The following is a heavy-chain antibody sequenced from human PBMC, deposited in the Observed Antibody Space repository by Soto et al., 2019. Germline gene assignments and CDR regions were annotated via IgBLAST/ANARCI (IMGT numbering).Heavy chain of an antibody. J-gene: IGHJ6*02. D-gene: IGHD6-6*01. Sequence: QVQLQQSGPGLVKPSQTLSLTCAISGDSVSSNNAAWNWIRQSPSRGLEWLGRTYYRSKWYSDYSLSVKSRITINPDTSKDQFSLQLNSVTPEDTALYYCARAKEYTWSSGMDVWGQGTTVTVSS. V-gene: IGHV6-1*01. CDR3: ARAKEYTWSSGMDV. CDR2: TYYRSKWYS. CDR1: GDSVSSNNAA.